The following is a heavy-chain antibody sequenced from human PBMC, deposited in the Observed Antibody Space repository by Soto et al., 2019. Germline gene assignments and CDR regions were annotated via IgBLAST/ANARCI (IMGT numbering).Heavy chain of an antibody. D-gene: IGHD3-16*01. Sequence: PGESLKISCNGSGYSFTSYWIGWVRQMPGKGLEWMGIIYPGDSDTRYSPSFQGQVTISADKSISTAYLQWSSLKASDTAMYYCERKPTDLFGDNWFDPWGQGTLVTVYS. CDR1: GYSFTSYW. CDR3: ERKPTDLFGDNWFDP. V-gene: IGHV5-51*01. CDR2: IYPGDSDT. J-gene: IGHJ5*02.